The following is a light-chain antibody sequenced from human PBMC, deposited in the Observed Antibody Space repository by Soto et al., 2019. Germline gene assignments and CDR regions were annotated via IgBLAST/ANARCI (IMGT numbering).Light chain of an antibody. CDR1: SSDVGDYDF. J-gene: IGLJ3*02. Sequence: QSVLTQPRSVSGSPGQSVTISCTGTSSDVGDYDFVSWYRQRPGTVPKVIIYDVSGRPSGVPDRFSGSKSDNTASLTISGLQAEDEAVYYCCSYAGGHTWVFGGGTELTVL. CDR3: CSYAGGHTWV. V-gene: IGLV2-11*01. CDR2: DVS.